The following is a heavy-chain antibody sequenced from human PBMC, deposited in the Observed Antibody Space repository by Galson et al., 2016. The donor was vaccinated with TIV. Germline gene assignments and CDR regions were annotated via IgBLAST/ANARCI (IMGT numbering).Heavy chain of an antibody. V-gene: IGHV4-31*03. CDR1: GESISRSDYY. J-gene: IGHJ5*02. D-gene: IGHD2-8*01. CDR2: IYGSGSP. CDR3: VRETKRGVWFDP. Sequence: TLSLTCSVSGESISRSDYYWSWIRQNPGKGLEWIGYIYGSGSPYYNSALKRRVTMSVDTSKNQFSLKLTSMTAADTAVYYCVRETKRGVWFDPWGQGSQVTVSS.